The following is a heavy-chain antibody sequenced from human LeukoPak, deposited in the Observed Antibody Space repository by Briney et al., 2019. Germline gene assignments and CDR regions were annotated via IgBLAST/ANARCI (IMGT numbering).Heavy chain of an antibody. CDR3: AKGFYSNYVVGNWFDP. CDR2: ICGSGGST. J-gene: IGHJ5*02. V-gene: IGHV3-23*01. CDR1: GSTFSSYA. D-gene: IGHD4-11*01. Sequence: GGSLRLSCAASGSTFSSYAMSGVRQPPGKGVEGVSAICGSGGSTYYADSVKGRFTISRDNSKNTLYLQMNSLRAEDTAVYYCAKGFYSNYVVGNWFDPWGQGTLVTVSS.